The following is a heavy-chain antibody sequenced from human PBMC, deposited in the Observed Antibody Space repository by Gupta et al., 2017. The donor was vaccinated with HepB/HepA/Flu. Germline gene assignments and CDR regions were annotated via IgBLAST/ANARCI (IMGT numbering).Heavy chain of an antibody. CDR3: AKDPSDILTSTGIDY. D-gene: IGHD3-9*01. Sequence: EVQLLESGGGLVQPGGSLRLSCAASGFTFHNYAMSWVRQAPGKGLEWVSAISGGGSSTYSADSVKGRFTISRDNSKNRLYLQMNRLRAEDTAVYYCAKDPSDILTSTGIDYWGQGTLVTVSS. CDR2: ISGGGSST. J-gene: IGHJ4*02. CDR1: GFTFHNYA. V-gene: IGHV3-23*01.